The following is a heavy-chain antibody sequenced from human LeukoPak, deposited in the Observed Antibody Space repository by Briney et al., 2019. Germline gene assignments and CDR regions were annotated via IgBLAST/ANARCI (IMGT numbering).Heavy chain of an antibody. V-gene: IGHV3-74*01. CDR2: IYTDGSST. J-gene: IGHJ3*02. Sequence: SGGSLRLSCAASRLTFCSYSMHWVRQALGKGLVWVSRIYTDGSSTNYADSVKGRFTISRDNSKNTLYLQMNSLRDEDTAVYYCAREFRVLPDIWGQGTMVIVSS. CDR3: AREFRVLPDI. D-gene: IGHD2-8*02. CDR1: RLTFCSYS.